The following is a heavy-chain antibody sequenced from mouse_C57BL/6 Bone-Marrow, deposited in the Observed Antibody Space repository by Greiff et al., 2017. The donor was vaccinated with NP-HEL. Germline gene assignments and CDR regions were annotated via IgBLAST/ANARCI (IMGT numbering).Heavy chain of an antibody. J-gene: IGHJ2*01. D-gene: IGHD3-2*02. Sequence: DVMLVESGGGLVKPGGSLKLSCAASGFTFSDYGMHWVRQAPEKGLEWVAYISSGSSTIYYADTVKGRFTISRDNAKNTLFLQMTSLRSEDTAMYYCARKAQATYLDYWGQGTTLTVSS. V-gene: IGHV5-17*01. CDR2: ISSGSSTI. CDR3: ARKAQATYLDY. CDR1: GFTFSDYG.